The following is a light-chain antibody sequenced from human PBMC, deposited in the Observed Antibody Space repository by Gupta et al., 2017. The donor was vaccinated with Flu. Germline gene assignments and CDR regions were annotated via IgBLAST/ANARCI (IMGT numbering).Light chain of an antibody. CDR1: SPNIGSNF. CDR3: ASWDDSQSAQEV. J-gene: IGLJ2*01. Sequence: QSVLTQPPSASGTPGPRVTISCSGSSPNIGSNFVYWYQQFPGTAPKLLSYRKEQRPSGVPARIACSKSGTSASPAIRGLRSEDEAEYFCASWDDSQSAQEVFGGGTKLTVL. CDR2: RKE. V-gene: IGLV1-47*01.